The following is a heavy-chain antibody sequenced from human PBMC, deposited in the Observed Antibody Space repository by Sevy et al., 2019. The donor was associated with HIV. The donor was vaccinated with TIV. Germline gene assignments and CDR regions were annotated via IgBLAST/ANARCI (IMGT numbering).Heavy chain of an antibody. CDR2: IYYTGAT. J-gene: IGHJ5*02. Sequence: SETLSLTCSVFGGSVSGANNYWSWIRQSPGVGLEWIGYIYYTGATDYNPSLESRVTMSIDTSKNQFSLQLSSVTPADTAIYYCARAPVTRKAWFDPWGQGTPVTVSS. D-gene: IGHD4-17*01. V-gene: IGHV4-61*01. CDR3: ARAPVTRKAWFDP. CDR1: GGSVSGANNY.